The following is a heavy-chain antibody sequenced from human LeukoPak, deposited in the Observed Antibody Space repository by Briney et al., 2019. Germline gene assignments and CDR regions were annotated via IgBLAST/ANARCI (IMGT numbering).Heavy chain of an antibody. CDR1: GGSLSSYY. D-gene: IGHD4-23*01. CDR2: IYHSGTT. Sequence: SETLSLTCTVSGGSLSSYYWSWIRQPPGKGLEWIGEIYHSGTTNYNPSLKSRVTLSIDKSKNQFSLKLSSVTAADTAMYYCARTPDYSDNSAYFDWWGQGTLVTVSS. CDR3: ARTPDYSDNSAYFDW. V-gene: IGHV4-59*12. J-gene: IGHJ4*02.